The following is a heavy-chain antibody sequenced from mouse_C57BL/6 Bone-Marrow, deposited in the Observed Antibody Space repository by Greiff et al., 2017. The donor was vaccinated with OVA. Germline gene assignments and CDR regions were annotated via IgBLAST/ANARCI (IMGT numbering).Heavy chain of an antibody. CDR2: ISSGGDYT. CDR1: GFTFSSYA. Sequence: EVQLLESGEGLVKPGGSLKLSCAASGFTFSSYAMSWVRQTPEKRLEWVAYISSGGDYTYYADTVKGRFTISRDNAWNTLYMQISSLNSEDTATYYCSGGLRPEAYWGQGTLVTVSA. V-gene: IGHV5S21*01. J-gene: IGHJ3*01. D-gene: IGHD2-12*01. CDR3: SGGLRPEAY.